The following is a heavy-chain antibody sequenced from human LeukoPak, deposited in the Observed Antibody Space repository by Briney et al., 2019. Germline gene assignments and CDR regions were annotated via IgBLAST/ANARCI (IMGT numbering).Heavy chain of an antibody. CDR1: GFTFSSYD. J-gene: IGHJ4*02. CDR2: ISYSGGSR. D-gene: IGHD6-25*01. CDR3: AFLPGYSSGCYEVNY. V-gene: IGHV3-23*01. Sequence: GGPLRLSCAASGFTFSSYDMSWVRQAPGKGLEWVSGISYSGGSRYNADSAKGRFTISRANSMNTLYLHMNSPRAEDADVYYCAFLPGYSSGCYEVNYWGQGTLVTVSS.